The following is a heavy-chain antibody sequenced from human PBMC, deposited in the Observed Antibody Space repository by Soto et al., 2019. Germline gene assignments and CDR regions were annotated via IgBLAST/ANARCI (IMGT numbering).Heavy chain of an antibody. D-gene: IGHD4-17*01. Sequence: QVQLVESGGGVVQPGRSLRLSCAASGFTFSSYGMHWDRQAPGKGLEWVAVISDEGNNKYYADSVKGSFTISRDNSKNTLYLQMAGLRAEDTAMYYCATAHRATTVRKSSYWGQGTLVSVSS. J-gene: IGHJ4*02. V-gene: IGHV3-30*03. CDR2: ISDEGNNK. CDR1: GFTFSSYG. CDR3: ATAHRATTVRKSSY.